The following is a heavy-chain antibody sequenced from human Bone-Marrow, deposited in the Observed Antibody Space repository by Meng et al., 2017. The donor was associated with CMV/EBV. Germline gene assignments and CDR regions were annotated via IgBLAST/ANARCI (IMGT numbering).Heavy chain of an antibody. D-gene: IGHD4-11*01. V-gene: IGHV4-61*01. J-gene: IGHJ4*02. CDR3: ARDYRQGADYYFDY. Sequence: GSLRLSCTVSGGSVSSASYYWTWIRQPPGKGLEWIGYIYYSGNTNYNPSLKSRVTFSVDTSKNQFSLNLTSVTAADTAVYYCARDYRQGADYYFDYWGQGTLVTVSS. CDR2: IYYSGNT. CDR1: GGSVSSASYY.